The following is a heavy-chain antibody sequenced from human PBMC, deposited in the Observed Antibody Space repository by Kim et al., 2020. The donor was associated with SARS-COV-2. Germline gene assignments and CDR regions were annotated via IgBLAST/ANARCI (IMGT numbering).Heavy chain of an antibody. V-gene: IGHV3-74*01. D-gene: IGHD3-10*01. CDR2: INSDGSST. J-gene: IGHJ6*02. CDR1: GFTFSSYW. CDR3: ARELGGVVRGVTRYYYGMDV. Sequence: GGSLRLFCAASGFTFSSYWMHWVRQAPGKGLVWVSRINSDGSSTSYADSVKGRFTISRDNAKNTLYLQMNSLRAEGTAVYYCARELGGVVRGVTRYYYGMDVWGQGTTVTVSS.